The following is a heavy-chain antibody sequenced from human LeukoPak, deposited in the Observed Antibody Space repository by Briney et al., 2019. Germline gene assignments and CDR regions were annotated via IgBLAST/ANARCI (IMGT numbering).Heavy chain of an antibody. D-gene: IGHD2-15*01. J-gene: IGHJ4*02. CDR1: GYTFTGYG. CDR2: ISAYNGNT. Sequence: GASVKVSCKASGYTFTGYGISWVRQAPGQGLEWMGWISAYNGNTNYAQKLQGRVTMTTDTSTSTAYMELRSLRSDDTAVYYCARAEIYCSGGSCYPVGADYWGQGTLVTVSS. CDR3: ARAEIYCSGGSCYPVGADY. V-gene: IGHV1-18*04.